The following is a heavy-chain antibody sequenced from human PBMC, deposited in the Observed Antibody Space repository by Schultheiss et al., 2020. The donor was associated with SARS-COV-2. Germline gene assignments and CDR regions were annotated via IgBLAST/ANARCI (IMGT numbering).Heavy chain of an antibody. D-gene: IGHD3-3*01. Sequence: ASVKVSCKASGYTFTSYDINWVRQATGQGLEWMGWMNPNSGNTGYAQKFQGRVTMTRNTSISTAYMELSSLRSEDTAVYYCAREKAPLDIQFLGRSHYYGMDVWGQGTTVTVSS. J-gene: IGHJ6*02. CDR2: MNPNSGNT. CDR3: AREKAPLDIQFLGRSHYYGMDV. CDR1: GYTFTSYD. V-gene: IGHV1-8*01.